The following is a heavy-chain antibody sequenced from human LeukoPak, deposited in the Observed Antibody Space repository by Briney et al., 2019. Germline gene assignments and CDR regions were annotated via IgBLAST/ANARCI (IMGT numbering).Heavy chain of an antibody. J-gene: IGHJ4*02. D-gene: IGHD1-26*01. Sequence: LSLTCAVYGGSFSGYYWSWIRQAPGKGLEWVSYISSSGSTIYYADSVKGRFTISRDNAKNSLYLQMNSLRAEDTAVNYCARVGPYSGSYYSDYWGQGTLVTVSS. CDR3: ARVGPYSGSYYSDY. CDR2: ISSSGSTI. CDR1: GGSFSGYY. V-gene: IGHV3-11*04.